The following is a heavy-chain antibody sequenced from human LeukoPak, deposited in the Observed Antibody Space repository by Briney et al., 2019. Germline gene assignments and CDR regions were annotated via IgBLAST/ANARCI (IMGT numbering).Heavy chain of an antibody. D-gene: IGHD6-19*01. CDR1: GFTFSSFG. CDR3: ASRKSSGWLDYFQH. J-gene: IGHJ1*01. CDR2: ISYDASNK. Sequence: QPGGSLRLSCAASGFTFSSFGMHWVRHAPGKGLEWVAVISYDASNKDYADSVKGRFTISRDNAKNSLYLQMNSLRAEDTAVYYCASRKSSGWLDYFQHWGQGTLVTVSS. V-gene: IGHV3-30*03.